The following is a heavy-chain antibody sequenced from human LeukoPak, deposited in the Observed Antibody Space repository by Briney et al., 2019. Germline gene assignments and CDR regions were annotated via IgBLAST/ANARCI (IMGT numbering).Heavy chain of an antibody. Sequence: ASVKVSCKVSGYTLTELSMHWARQAPGKGLEWMGGFDPEDGETIYAQKFQGRVTMTEDTSTDTAYMELSGLRSEDTAVYSCATAPSGEVLLWFGEKYLLDYWGQGTLVTVSS. J-gene: IGHJ4*02. CDR1: GYTLTELS. V-gene: IGHV1-24*01. CDR2: FDPEDGET. D-gene: IGHD3-10*01. CDR3: ATAPSGEVLLWFGEKYLLDY.